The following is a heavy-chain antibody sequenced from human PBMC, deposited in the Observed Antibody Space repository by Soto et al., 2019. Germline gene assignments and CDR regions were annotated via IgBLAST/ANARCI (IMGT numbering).Heavy chain of an antibody. D-gene: IGHD2-15*01. V-gene: IGHV4-59*01. J-gene: IGHJ4*02. Sequence: TSETLSLTCSVSGGSINNYYCSWIRQPPGKGLEWIGYIYYSGSPNYNPSLKSRVTISVDTSKNQFSLNLSSVTAADTAVYYCARAGAATLSDYWGQGTLVTVSS. CDR2: IYYSGSP. CDR3: ARAGAATLSDY. CDR1: GGSINNYY.